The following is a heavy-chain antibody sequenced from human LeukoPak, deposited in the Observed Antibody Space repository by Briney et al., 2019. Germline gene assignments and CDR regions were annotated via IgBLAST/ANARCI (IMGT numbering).Heavy chain of an antibody. CDR2: IIPIFGTA. V-gene: IGHV1-69*06. CDR1: GGTFSSYA. D-gene: IGHD1-26*01. CDR3: ARDRGYSGSYGNYYYYMDV. J-gene: IGHJ6*03. Sequence: ASVKVSCKASGGTFSSYAISWVRQDPGQGLEWMGGIIPIFGTANYAQKFQGRVTITADKSTSTAYMELSSLRSEATAVYYCARDRGYSGSYGNYYYYMDVWGKGTTVTVSS.